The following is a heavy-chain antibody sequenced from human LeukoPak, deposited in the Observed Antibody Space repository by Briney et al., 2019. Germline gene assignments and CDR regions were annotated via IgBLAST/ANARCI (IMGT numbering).Heavy chain of an antibody. V-gene: IGHV5-51*01. CDR1: GYGFTSYW. Sequence: GESLKISCKGSGYGFTSYWIGWVRQMPGKGLEWMGIIYPGDSDTRYSPSFQGQVTISADKSISTAYLQWSSLKASDTAMYYCARGPLYYYDSSGYYGAFDIWGQGTMVTVSS. D-gene: IGHD3-22*01. CDR2: IYPGDSDT. J-gene: IGHJ3*02. CDR3: ARGPLYYYDSSGYYGAFDI.